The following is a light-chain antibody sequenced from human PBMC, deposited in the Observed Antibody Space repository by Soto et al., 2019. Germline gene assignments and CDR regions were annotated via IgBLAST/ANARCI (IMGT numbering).Light chain of an antibody. V-gene: IGKV3-11*01. CDR1: QTIRDL. CDR3: QQRSNWPPAT. J-gene: IGKJ5*01. CDR2: DTS. Sequence: EIVLPQSPATLSLSPGERSTLSCSASQTIRDLLAWYQQRPGQAPRLLLYDTSNRATGIPARFSGSGSGTDFTLTISSLEPADFGVYYCQQRSNWPPATFGQGTRLEIK.